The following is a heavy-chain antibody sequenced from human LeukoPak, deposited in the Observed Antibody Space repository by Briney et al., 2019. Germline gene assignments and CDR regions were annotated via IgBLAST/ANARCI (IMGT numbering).Heavy chain of an antibody. V-gene: IGHV1-18*01. J-gene: IGHJ5*02. Sequence: ASVKVSCKASGYTFTSYGISWVRQAPGQGLEWMGWISAYNGNTNYAQKLQGRVTMTTDTSTSTAYMEPRSLRSDDTAVYYCARDFSYDFWSGSHNWFDPWGQGTLVTVSS. CDR1: GYTFTSYG. CDR2: ISAYNGNT. D-gene: IGHD3-3*01. CDR3: ARDFSYDFWSGSHNWFDP.